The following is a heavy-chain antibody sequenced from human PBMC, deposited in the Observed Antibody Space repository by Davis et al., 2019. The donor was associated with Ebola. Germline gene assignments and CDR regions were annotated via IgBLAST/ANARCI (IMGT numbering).Heavy chain of an antibody. CDR1: GGSISSYY. D-gene: IGHD5-18*01. Sequence: SETLSLTCTVSGGSISSYYWSWIRQPPGKGLEWIGEINHSGSTNYNPSLKSRVTISVDTSKNQFSLKLSSVTAADTAVYYCARERWIRDRWFDPWGQGTLVTVSS. J-gene: IGHJ5*02. CDR2: INHSGST. V-gene: IGHV4-34*01. CDR3: ARERWIRDRWFDP.